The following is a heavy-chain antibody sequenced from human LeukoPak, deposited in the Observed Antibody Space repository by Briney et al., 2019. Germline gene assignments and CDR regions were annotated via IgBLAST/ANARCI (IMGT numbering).Heavy chain of an antibody. CDR2: IYHSGST. J-gene: IGHJ4*02. D-gene: IGHD4-23*01. Sequence: SETLSLTCTVSGYSISSGYYWGWIRRPPGKGLEWIGSIYHSGSTYYNPSLKSRVTISVDTSKNQFSLKLSSVTAADTAVYYCAREGYGGNPAPFDYWGQGTLVTVSS. CDR1: GYSISSGYY. V-gene: IGHV4-38-2*02. CDR3: AREGYGGNPAPFDY.